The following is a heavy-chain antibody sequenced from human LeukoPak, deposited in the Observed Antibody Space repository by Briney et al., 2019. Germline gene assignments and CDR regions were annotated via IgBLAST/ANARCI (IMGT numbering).Heavy chain of an antibody. CDR2: IYYSGST. CDR1: GGSISSYY. Sequence: SETLSLTCTVSGGSISSYYWSWIRQPPGKGLEWIGYIYYSGSTNYNPSLKSRVTISVDTSKNQFSLKLSSVTAADTAVYYCARGNWNYVYYFDYWGQGTLVTVSS. J-gene: IGHJ4*02. CDR3: ARGNWNYVYYFDY. D-gene: IGHD1-7*01. V-gene: IGHV4-59*01.